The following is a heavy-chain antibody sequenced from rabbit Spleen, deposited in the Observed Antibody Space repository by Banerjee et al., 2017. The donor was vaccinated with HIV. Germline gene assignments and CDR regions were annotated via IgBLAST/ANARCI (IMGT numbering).Heavy chain of an antibody. CDR2: IYTGGSGGI. CDR1: GFDLSNYYY. CDR3: GRSSNAGYAGYGYGSNL. V-gene: IGHV1S40*01. Sequence: QTLEESGGDLVKPGASLTLTCPASGFDLSNYYYIHWVRQAPGKGLEWIGCIYTGGSGGIYYASWARGRLTISKTSSTTVTLQMTSLTAADTATYFCGRSSNAGYAGYGYGSNLWGPGTLVTVS. J-gene: IGHJ4*01. D-gene: IGHD7-1*01.